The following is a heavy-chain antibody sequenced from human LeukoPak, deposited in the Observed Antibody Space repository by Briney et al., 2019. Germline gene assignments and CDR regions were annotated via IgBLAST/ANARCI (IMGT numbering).Heavy chain of an antibody. CDR3: ARLDWALFDY. D-gene: IGHD3-9*01. J-gene: IGHJ4*02. Sequence: SQTLSLTCAVSGGSISSGGYSWSWIRQPPGKGLEWIGYIYHSESTYYNPSLKSRVTISVDRSKNQFSLKLSSVTAADTAVYYCARLDWALFDYWGQGTLVTVSS. CDR1: GGSISSGGYS. CDR2: IYHSEST. V-gene: IGHV4-30-2*01.